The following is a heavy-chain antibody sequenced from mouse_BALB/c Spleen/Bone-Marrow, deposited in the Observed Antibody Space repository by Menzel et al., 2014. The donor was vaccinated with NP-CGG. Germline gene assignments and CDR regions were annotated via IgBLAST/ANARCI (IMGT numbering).Heavy chain of an antibody. D-gene: IGHD1-1*02. CDR2: IFPGDVDT. CDR3: AREVGRGGYFDV. J-gene: IGHJ1*01. Sequence: VQLVESGPELVMPGTSVKMSCKASGCTFTNYYIHWLKQRPGQGLEWIGWIFPGDVDTNYNEKFKGKATLAADESSSTAYMQLSSLTSEDSAVYFCAREVGRGGYFDVWGAGTTVTVSS. CDR1: GCTFTNYY. V-gene: IGHV1S56*01.